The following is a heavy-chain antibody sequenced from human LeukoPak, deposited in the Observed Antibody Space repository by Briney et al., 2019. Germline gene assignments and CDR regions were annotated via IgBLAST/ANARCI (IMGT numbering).Heavy chain of an antibody. V-gene: IGHV4-61*01. CDR2: IYYSGNT. CDR1: GGSVSSGSYY. CDR3: ARVLFYPCYSFDC. D-gene: IGHD2-15*01. J-gene: IGHJ4*02. Sequence: SETLSLTCTVFGGSVSSGSYYWSWIRQPPGKGLEWIGYIYYSGNTNYNPSLKSRVTISVDTSKNQFSLKLSSVTAADTAVYYCARVLFYPCYSFDCWGQGTLVTVSS.